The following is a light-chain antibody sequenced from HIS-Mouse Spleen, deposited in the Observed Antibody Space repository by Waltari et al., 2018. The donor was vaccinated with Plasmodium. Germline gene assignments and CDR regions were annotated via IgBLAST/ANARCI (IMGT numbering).Light chain of an antibody. V-gene: IGKV1-33*01. Sequence: DIQMTQSPSSLSASVGDRVTITCQASQYISNYLNWYQHKTGKAPKLLIYDASNLETGVPSRFSGSGSGTDFTFTISSLQPEDIATYYCQQYDNPRITFGQGTRLEIK. J-gene: IGKJ5*01. CDR2: DAS. CDR1: QYISNY. CDR3: QQYDNPRIT.